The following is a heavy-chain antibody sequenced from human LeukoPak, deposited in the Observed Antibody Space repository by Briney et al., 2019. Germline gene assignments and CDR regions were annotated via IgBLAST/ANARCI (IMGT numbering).Heavy chain of an antibody. D-gene: IGHD6-19*01. CDR1: GGTFSSYA. V-gene: IGHV1-69*04. CDR2: IIPILGIA. CDR3: ARGGYSSGWYALDAFDI. J-gene: IGHJ3*02. Sequence: SVKVSCKASGGTFSSYAISWVRQAPGQGLEWMGRIIPILGIANYAQKFQGRVTITADKSTSTAYMELSSLRSEDTAVYYCARGGYSSGWYALDAFDIWGQGTMVTVSS.